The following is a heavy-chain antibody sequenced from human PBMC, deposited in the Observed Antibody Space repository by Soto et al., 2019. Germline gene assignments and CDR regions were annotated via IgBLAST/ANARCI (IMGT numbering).Heavy chain of an antibody. CDR2: IYYSRST. Sequence: SETLSLTCTVSGDSISSYYWSWIRQPPGKGLEWIGYIYYSRSTNYNPSLKSRVTISVDTSKNQLSLELSSVTAADTAVYYCARGIDTAWYKVSLDYWGQGALVTVSS. CDR1: GDSISSYY. CDR3: ARGIDTAWYKVSLDY. D-gene: IGHD1-1*01. J-gene: IGHJ4*02. V-gene: IGHV4-59*01.